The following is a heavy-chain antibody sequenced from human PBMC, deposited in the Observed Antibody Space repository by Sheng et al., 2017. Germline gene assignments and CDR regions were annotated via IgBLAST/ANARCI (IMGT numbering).Heavy chain of an antibody. CDR3: AKDPYTIFGVVNPFDY. CDR2: ISDSGGST. J-gene: IGHJ4*02. CDR1: GFTFSSYG. D-gene: IGHD3-3*01. Sequence: EVQLVESGGGLVQPGGTLRLSCAASGFTFSSYGMSWVRQAPGKGLEWVSAISDSGGSTYYADSVKGRFTISRDNSKNTLYLQMNSLRAEDTAVYYCAKDPYTIFGVVNPFDYWGQGTLVTVSS. V-gene: IGHV3-23*04.